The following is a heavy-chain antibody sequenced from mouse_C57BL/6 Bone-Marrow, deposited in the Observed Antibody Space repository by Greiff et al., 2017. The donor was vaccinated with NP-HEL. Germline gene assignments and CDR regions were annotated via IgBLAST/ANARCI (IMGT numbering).Heavy chain of an antibody. Sequence: QVQLQQSGAELVRPGASVKLSCKASGYTFTDYYINWVKQRPGQGLEWIARIYPGSGNTYYNEKFKGKATLTAEKSSSTAYMQLSSLTSEDSAVYFCARSPYYDCGWYFDVWGTGTTVTVSS. J-gene: IGHJ1*03. V-gene: IGHV1-76*01. D-gene: IGHD2-4*01. CDR2: IYPGSGNT. CDR3: ARSPYYDCGWYFDV. CDR1: GYTFTDYY.